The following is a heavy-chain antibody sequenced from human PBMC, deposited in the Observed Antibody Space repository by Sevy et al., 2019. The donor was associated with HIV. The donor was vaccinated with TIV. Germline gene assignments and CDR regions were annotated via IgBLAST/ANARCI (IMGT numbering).Heavy chain of an antibody. CDR2: IWYDGSNK. J-gene: IGHJ6*02. Sequence: GGSLRLSCAASGFTFSSYGMHWVRQAPGKGLEWVAVIWYDGSNKYYADSVKGRFTISRENSKNTLYLQMNSLRAEDTAVYYCARDDCSSTGCYRSPSDPFYYYYYGMDVWGQGTTVTVSS. CDR1: GFTFSSYG. CDR3: ARDDCSSTGCYRSPSDPFYYYYYGMDV. D-gene: IGHD2-2*02. V-gene: IGHV3-33*01.